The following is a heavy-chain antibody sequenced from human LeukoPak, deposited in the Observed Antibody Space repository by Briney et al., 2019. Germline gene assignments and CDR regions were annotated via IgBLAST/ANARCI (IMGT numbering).Heavy chain of an antibody. Sequence: SETLSLTCTVSGGSISNYYWSWMRQPPGKGLEWIGNIYYSGSTNYNPSLKSRVTISIDTSKNQFSLSLRSVTAADTAVYYCARGASGYSYGWGQGTLVTVSS. CDR2: IYYSGST. D-gene: IGHD5-18*01. CDR3: ARGASGYSYG. V-gene: IGHV4-59*01. CDR1: GGSISNYY. J-gene: IGHJ4*02.